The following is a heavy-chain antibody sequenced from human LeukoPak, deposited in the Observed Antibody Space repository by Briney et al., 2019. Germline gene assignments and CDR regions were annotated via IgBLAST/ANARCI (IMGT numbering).Heavy chain of an antibody. CDR2: FDPEDGET. J-gene: IGHJ4*02. CDR1: GCTLTELS. CDR3: AILLYWNYGTQRFDY. Sequence: ASVKVSCKVSGCTLTELSMHWVRQAPGKGLEWMGGFDPEDGETIYAQKFQGRVTMTEDTSTDTAYMELSSLRSEDTAVYYCAILLYWNYGTQRFDYWGQGTLVTVSS. V-gene: IGHV1-24*01. D-gene: IGHD1-7*01.